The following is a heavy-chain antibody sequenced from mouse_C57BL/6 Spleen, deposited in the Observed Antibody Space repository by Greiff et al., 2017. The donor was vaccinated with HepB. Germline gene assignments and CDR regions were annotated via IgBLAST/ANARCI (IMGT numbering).Heavy chain of an antibody. Sequence: QVQLQQSGAELVKPGASVKLSCKASGYTFTEYPIHWVKQRSGQGLEWIGWFYPGSGSIKYNEKFKDKATLTADISSSTVYMELSRLTSEDSAVYFCARDEDRETGTVDFDYWGQGTTLTVSS. CDR1: GYTFTEYP. CDR3: ARDEDRETGTVDFDY. D-gene: IGHD4-1*01. V-gene: IGHV1-62-2*01. CDR2: FYPGSGSI. J-gene: IGHJ2*01.